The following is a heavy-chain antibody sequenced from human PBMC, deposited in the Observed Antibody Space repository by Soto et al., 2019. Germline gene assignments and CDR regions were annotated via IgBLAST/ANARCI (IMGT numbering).Heavy chain of an antibody. Sequence: QVQLVESGGGVVQPGRSLRLSCAASGFTFSSYAMHWVRQAPGKGLEWVAVISYDGSNKYYADSVKGRFTISRDNSKNTLYLQMNSLRGEDTAVYYCARVVPAAMYAFDIWGQGTMVTVSS. D-gene: IGHD2-2*01. CDR2: ISYDGSNK. CDR1: GFTFSSYA. J-gene: IGHJ3*02. V-gene: IGHV3-30-3*01. CDR3: ARVVPAAMYAFDI.